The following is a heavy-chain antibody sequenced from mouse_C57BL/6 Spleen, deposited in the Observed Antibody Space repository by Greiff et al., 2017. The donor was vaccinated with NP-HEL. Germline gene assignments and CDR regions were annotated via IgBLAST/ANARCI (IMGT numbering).Heavy chain of an antibody. CDR1: GYTFTSYW. J-gene: IGHJ1*03. V-gene: IGHV1-55*01. CDR2: IYPGSGST. Sequence: QVQLQQPGAELVKPGASVKMSCKASGYTFTSYWITWVKQRPGQGLEWIGDIYPGSGSTNYNEKFKSKATLTVDTSSSTAYMQLSSLTSEDSAVYYCARVQGFTTVVASYWYFDVWGTGTTVTVSS. CDR3: ARVQGFTTVVASYWYFDV. D-gene: IGHD1-1*01.